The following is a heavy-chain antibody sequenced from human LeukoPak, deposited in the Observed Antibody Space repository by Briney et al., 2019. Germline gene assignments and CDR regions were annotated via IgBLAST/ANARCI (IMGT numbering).Heavy chain of an antibody. Sequence: GGSLRLSCAASGFTFSDYYMSWIRQAPGKGLEWVSYISSSGSTIYYADSVKGRFTISRDNAKNSLYLQMDSLRAEDTAVYYCARARSRYPTVDYWGQGALVTVSS. CDR1: GFTFSDYY. J-gene: IGHJ4*02. V-gene: IGHV3-11*01. CDR3: ARARSRYPTVDY. D-gene: IGHD6-13*01. CDR2: ISSSGSTI.